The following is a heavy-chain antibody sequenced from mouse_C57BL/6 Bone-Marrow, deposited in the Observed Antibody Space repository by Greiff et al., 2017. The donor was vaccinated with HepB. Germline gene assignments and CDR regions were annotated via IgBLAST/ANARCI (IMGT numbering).Heavy chain of an antibody. Sequence: EVKLVESGGGLVQPGGSLKLSCAASGFTFSDYGMAWVRQAPRKGPEWVAFISNLAYSIYYADTVTGRFTLSRENAKNTLYLEMSSLRSEDTAMYYCARRVTTVVGDYAMDYWGQGTSVTGSS. V-gene: IGHV5-15*01. CDR3: ARRVTTVVGDYAMDY. CDR2: ISNLAYSI. CDR1: GFTFSDYG. D-gene: IGHD1-1*01. J-gene: IGHJ4*01.